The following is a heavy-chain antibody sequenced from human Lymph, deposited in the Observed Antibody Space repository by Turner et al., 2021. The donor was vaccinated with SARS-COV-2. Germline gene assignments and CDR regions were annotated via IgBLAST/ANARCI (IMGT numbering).Heavy chain of an antibody. CDR2: ISGDGGGT. Sequence: GESGGGVVQPGGSLRLSCAASGFTFDDYAMHWVRQAPGKGLEWVSLISGDGGGTYYADSVKGRFTISRDNSKNSLSLQMNSLRAEDTALHYCAKDPGYCSGGSCYSRTYFDFWGQGTLVTVSA. CDR1: GFTFDDYA. J-gene: IGHJ4*02. D-gene: IGHD2-15*01. CDR3: AKDPGYCSGGSCYSRTYFDF. V-gene: IGHV3-43*02.